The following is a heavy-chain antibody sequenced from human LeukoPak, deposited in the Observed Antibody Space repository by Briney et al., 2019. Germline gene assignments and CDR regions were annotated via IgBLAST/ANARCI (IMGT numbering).Heavy chain of an antibody. CDR1: GFTFSSYG. CDR2: IWYDGSNK. D-gene: IGHD2-15*01. J-gene: IGHJ4*02. V-gene: IGHV3-33*01. CDR3: ARDFCSGGSCGFDY. Sequence: GGSLRLSCAASGFTFSSYGIHWVRQAPGKGLEWVAVIWYDGSNKYYADSVKGRFTISRDNSKNTLYLQMNSLRAEDTDVYYCARDFCSGGSCGFDYWGQGTLVTVSS.